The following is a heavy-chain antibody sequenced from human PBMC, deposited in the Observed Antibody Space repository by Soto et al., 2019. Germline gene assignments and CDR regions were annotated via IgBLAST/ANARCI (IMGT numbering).Heavy chain of an antibody. D-gene: IGHD3-10*01. V-gene: IGHV3-23*01. CDR1: GFTFSTYA. J-gene: IGHJ4*02. Sequence: VGSLRLSCAASGFTFSTYAMSWVRQAPGKGLEWVSVISGSGGSTYYADSVKGRFTISRDNSKNTLYLQMNTLRAEDTAVYYCAKRVSLGAYYFDYWGQGTLVTVS. CDR2: ISGSGGST. CDR3: AKRVSLGAYYFDY.